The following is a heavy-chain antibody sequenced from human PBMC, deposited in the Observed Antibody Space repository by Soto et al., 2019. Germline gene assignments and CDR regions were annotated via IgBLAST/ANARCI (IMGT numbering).Heavy chain of an antibody. CDR3: ARHRPVLRGANWFDP. CDR2: MTPHSGNA. CDR1: GYTFTNYD. V-gene: IGHV1-8*01. J-gene: IGHJ5*02. Sequence: ASVKVSCKASGYTFTNYDINWVRQATGQAPEWMGWMTPHSGNAGSAQKFQGRITLTSDNSISTAYMELSSLTSDDTAVYYCARHRPVLRGANWFDPWGQGTLVTVSS. D-gene: IGHD3-10*01.